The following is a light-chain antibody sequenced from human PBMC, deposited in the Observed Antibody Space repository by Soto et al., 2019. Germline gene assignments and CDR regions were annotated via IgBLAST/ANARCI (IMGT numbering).Light chain of an antibody. CDR1: SSDVGAYKY. CDR2: EVT. CDR3: TSYVGNDIWV. Sequence: QSALTQPPSASGSPGQSVTISCTGTSSDVGAYKYVSWYQQYPGKAPKLMIYEVTKRPSGVPDRFSGSKSGNTASLTVSRLQAEDEADYYCTSYVGNDIWVFGGGTEVTVL. V-gene: IGLV2-8*01. J-gene: IGLJ3*02.